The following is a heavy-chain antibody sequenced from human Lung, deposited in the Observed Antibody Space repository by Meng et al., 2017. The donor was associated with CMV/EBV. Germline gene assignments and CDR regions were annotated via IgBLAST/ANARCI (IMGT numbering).Heavy chain of an antibody. J-gene: IGHJ5*02. CDR1: GFSLSTSEVG. Sequence: QITLQESRPTLVKPTQTLTLTCTFSGFSLSTSEVGVGWIRQPPGKALEWLAVIYWDDDKRYSPSLKSRLTITKDTSKNQVVLTLTNMDPVDTATYYCALFTGSWFDPWGQGTLVTVSS. D-gene: IGHD1-14*01. CDR3: ALFTGSWFDP. CDR2: IYWDDDK. V-gene: IGHV2-5*02.